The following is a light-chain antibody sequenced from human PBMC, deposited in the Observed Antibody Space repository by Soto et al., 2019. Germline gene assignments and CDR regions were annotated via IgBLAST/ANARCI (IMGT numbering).Light chain of an antibody. V-gene: IGKV3-15*01. CDR1: QSVSST. CDR2: GAS. Sequence: EIVMTXSPATLSXXPGXXXXXXXXASQSVSSTLAWYQQKPGQPPRLLIYGASTRATGVPARVSGSGSGTEFTLTISSLQSEDFAVYYCQQYNNWPTFGQGTKLEIK. J-gene: IGKJ2*01. CDR3: QQYNNWPT.